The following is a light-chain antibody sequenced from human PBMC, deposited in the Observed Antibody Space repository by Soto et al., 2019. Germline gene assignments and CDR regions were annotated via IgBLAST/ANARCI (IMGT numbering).Light chain of an antibody. Sequence: DIQMTQSPSTLSASVGDRVTITCRASQSISSWLAWFQQKPGKAPKLLIYKASSLESGVPSRFSGSGSGTELTLTVSSLQPDEFATDYCQQSFTFGPGTKVDIK. V-gene: IGKV1-5*03. CDR3: QQSFT. CDR2: KAS. CDR1: QSISSW. J-gene: IGKJ3*01.